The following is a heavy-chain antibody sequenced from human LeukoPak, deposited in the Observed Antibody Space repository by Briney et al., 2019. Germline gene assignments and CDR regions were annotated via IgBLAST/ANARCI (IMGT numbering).Heavy chain of an antibody. CDR1: GFTFSNAW. V-gene: IGHV3-30*03. Sequence: GGSLRLSCAASGFTFSNAWMSWVRQAPGKGLEWVAVISYDGSNKYYADSVKGRFTISRDNSKNTLYLQMNSLRAEDTAVYYCAYMRGLYYGIDYWGQGTLVTVSS. J-gene: IGHJ4*02. CDR2: ISYDGSNK. CDR3: AYMRGLYYGIDY. D-gene: IGHD3-10*01.